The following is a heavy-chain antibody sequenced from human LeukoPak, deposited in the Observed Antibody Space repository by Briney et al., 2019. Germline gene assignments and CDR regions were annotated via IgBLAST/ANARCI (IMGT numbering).Heavy chain of an antibody. CDR1: GGTFSSYA. J-gene: IGHJ3*02. CDR3: TLAGNHDAFDI. V-gene: IGHV1-2*02. CDR2: INPNSGGT. Sequence: ASVKVSCKASGGTFSSYAISWVRQAPGQGLEWMGWINPNSGGTNYAQKFQGRVTMTRDTSISTAYIELSRLRSDDTAVYYCTLAGNHDAFDIWGQGTMVTVSS. D-gene: IGHD6-19*01.